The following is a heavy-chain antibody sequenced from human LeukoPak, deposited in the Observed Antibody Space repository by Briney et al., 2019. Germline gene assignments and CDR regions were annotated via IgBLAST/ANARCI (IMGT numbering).Heavy chain of an antibody. Sequence: KRSQTLSLTCVISGDSVSNNVAVWNWIRQSPSRGLEWLGRTYYRSKWHNHYAVSMESRITISPDTSKNQFYLQLDSATPEDTAVYYCARDAVGASLFEYWGQGTLVTVS. CDR3: ARDAVGASLFEY. CDR2: TYYRSKWHN. D-gene: IGHD1-26*01. CDR1: GDSVSNNVAV. V-gene: IGHV6-1*01. J-gene: IGHJ4*02.